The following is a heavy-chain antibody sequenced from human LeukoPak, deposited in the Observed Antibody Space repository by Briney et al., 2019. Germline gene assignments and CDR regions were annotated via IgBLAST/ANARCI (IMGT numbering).Heavy chain of an antibody. CDR1: GFTFSSYA. J-gene: IGHJ4*02. CDR3: ARDAGWNLLDY. Sequence: GRSLRLSCAASGFTFSSYAMHWVRQAPGKGLEWVAVISYDGSNKYYADSVKGRFTISRDNAKNSLSLQMNRLGAEDMAIYYCARDAGWNLLDYWGQGVLVTVSS. V-gene: IGHV3-30*04. CDR2: ISYDGSNK. D-gene: IGHD1-7*01.